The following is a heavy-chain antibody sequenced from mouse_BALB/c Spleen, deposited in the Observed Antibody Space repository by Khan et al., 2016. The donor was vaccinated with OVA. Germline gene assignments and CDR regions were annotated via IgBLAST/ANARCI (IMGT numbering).Heavy chain of an antibody. D-gene: IGHD1-1*01. Sequence: EVKLEESGPGLVKPSQSLSLTCTVTGYSITSDYAWNWIRQFPGNKLEWMGFISYSGNTKYNPSLKSRFSITRDTSKNQFFLQLNSVTTEDTATYYRARVYGGDFDYWGQGTSLTVSS. CDR3: ARVYGGDFDY. CDR1: GYSITSDYA. J-gene: IGHJ2*02. CDR2: ISYSGNT. V-gene: IGHV3-2*02.